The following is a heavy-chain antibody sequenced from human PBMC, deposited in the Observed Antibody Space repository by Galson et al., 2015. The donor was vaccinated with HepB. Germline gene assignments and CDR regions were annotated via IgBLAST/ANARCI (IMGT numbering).Heavy chain of an antibody. CDR1: GGSISSSNYY. CDR3: ASGRRDGYRYFDY. Sequence: SETLSLTCTVSGGSISSSNYYWGWIRQPPGKGLEWIGSNLYSGSTYYNPSLKGRVTISVETSKNQLSLKVNSVTAADTAFYYCASGRRDGYRYFDYWGQGTLVTVSS. V-gene: IGHV4-39*01. D-gene: IGHD5-24*01. CDR2: NLYSGST. J-gene: IGHJ4*02.